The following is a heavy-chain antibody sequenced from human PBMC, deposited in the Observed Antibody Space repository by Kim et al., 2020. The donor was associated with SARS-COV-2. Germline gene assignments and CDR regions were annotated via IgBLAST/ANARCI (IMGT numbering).Heavy chain of an antibody. CDR1: GFTFSSYG. J-gene: IGHJ3*02. D-gene: IGHD2-21*01. Sequence: GGSLRLSCAASGFTFSSYGMHWVRQAPGKGLEWVAVISYDGSNKYYADSVKGRFTISRDNSKTTLYLQMNSLRAEDTAVSYCARGKALRVVVVGFDIWGQGTMVTVSS. CDR3: ARGKALRVVVVGFDI. V-gene: IGHV3-33*05. CDR2: ISYDGSNK.